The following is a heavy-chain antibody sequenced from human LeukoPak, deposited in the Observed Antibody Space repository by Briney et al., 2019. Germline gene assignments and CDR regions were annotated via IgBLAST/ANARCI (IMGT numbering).Heavy chain of an antibody. V-gene: IGHV3-30*02. J-gene: IGHJ4*02. CDR3: AKEDRPLYYFDY. Sequence: GGSLRLSCAASGFTFSSYGMHWVRQAPGKGLEWVAFIRYDGSNKYHADSVKGRFTISRDNSKNTLYLQMNSLRAEDTAVYYCAKEDRPLYYFDYWGQGTLVTVSS. CDR2: IRYDGSNK. CDR1: GFTFSSYG.